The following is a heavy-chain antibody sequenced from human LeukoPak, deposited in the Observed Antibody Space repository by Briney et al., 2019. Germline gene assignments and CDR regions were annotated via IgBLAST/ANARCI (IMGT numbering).Heavy chain of an antibody. CDR1: GFTFSNYN. CDR3: ARSPAGANYYLDV. CDR2: ISTSSIYI. D-gene: IGHD1-14*01. J-gene: IGHJ6*03. Sequence: GGSLRLSCAASGFTFSNYNMNWVRQAPGKGLEWVSSISTSSIYIYYADSVKGRFTISRDNARNSLYLQMNSLRAEDTAVYYCARSPAGANYYLDVWGKGTTVTISS. V-gene: IGHV3-21*01.